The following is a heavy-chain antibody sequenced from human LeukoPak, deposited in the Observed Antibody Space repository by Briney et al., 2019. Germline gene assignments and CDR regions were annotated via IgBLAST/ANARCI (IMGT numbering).Heavy chain of an antibody. J-gene: IGHJ4*02. V-gene: IGHV4-34*01. CDR3: ARLKGVAARRAAIDY. Sequence: SETLSLTCAVYGGSFSGYYWSWIHQPPGKGLEWIGEINHSGSTNYNPSLKSRVTISVDTSKNQFSLKLSSVTAADTAVYYCARLKGVAARRAAIDYWGQGTLVTVSS. D-gene: IGHD6-6*01. CDR2: INHSGST. CDR1: GGSFSGYY.